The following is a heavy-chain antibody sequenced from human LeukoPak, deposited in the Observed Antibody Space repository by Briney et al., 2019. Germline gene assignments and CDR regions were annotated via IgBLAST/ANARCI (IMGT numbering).Heavy chain of an antibody. V-gene: IGHV5-51*01. CDR1: GYSFTSYW. J-gene: IGHJ6*03. CDR2: IYPGDSDT. D-gene: IGHD5-24*01. Sequence: PGESLKISCKGSGYSFTSYWIGWVRQMPGKGLEWMGIIYPGDSDTRYSPSFQGQVTISADKSISTAYLQWSSLKASDTAMYYCARHILEMGTTDYYYYMDVWGKGTTVTVSS. CDR3: ARHILEMGTTDYYYYMDV.